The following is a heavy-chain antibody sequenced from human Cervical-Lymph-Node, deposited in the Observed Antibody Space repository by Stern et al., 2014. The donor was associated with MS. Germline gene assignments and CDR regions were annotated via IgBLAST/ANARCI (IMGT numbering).Heavy chain of an antibody. CDR1: GATFSTNA. D-gene: IGHD4-23*01. V-gene: IGHV1-69*12. J-gene: IGHJ5*02. Sequence: QDPLVQSGAEVRKPGSSVKVSCKASGATFSTNAISWLRQAPGQGPEWMGAIVPIFGRANYVQKLRGRLTITADESASTAYMELRSLRSEDTAVYYCAREHHGGNFASWGQGTLVTVSS. CDR3: AREHHGGNFAS. CDR2: IVPIFGRA.